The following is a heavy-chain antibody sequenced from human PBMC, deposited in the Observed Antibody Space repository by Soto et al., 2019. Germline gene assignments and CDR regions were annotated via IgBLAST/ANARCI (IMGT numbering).Heavy chain of an antibody. J-gene: IGHJ4*02. Sequence: GGSLRLSCAASGFTFSSYGMHWVRQAPGKGLEWVAVISYDGSNKYYADSVKGRFTISRDNSKNTLYLQMNSLRAEDTAVYYCARDSQRYYDILTGYYNFDYWGQGTLVTVSS. D-gene: IGHD3-9*01. V-gene: IGHV3-30*03. CDR3: ARDSQRYYDILTGYYNFDY. CDR2: ISYDGSNK. CDR1: GFTFSSYG.